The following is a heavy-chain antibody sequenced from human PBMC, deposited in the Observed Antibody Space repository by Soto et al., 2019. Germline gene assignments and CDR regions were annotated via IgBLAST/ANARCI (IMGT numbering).Heavy chain of an antibody. V-gene: IGHV3-7*05. Sequence: EVQLVESGGGLVQPGGSLGLSCAASGFAFSTYWMNWVRQAPGKGLEWVANIKQDGSERFYVDSVKGRFTISRDNARNILHLQMDSLRAEDNAVYYCAGGSGYLIDSWRQGTLVTVSS. CDR2: IKQDGSER. D-gene: IGHD5-12*01. J-gene: IGHJ4*02. CDR1: GFAFSTYW. CDR3: AGGSGYLIDS.